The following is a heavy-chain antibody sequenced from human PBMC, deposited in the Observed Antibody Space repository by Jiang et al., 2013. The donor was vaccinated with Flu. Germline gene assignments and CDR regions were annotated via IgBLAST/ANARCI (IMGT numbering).Heavy chain of an antibody. D-gene: IGHD4-17*01. CDR3: ARRKTMTAVTTWDSWFDP. CDR2: ISYSGST. CDR1: GGSISTYY. Sequence: GPGLVKPSETLSLTRTVSGGSISTYYWNWIRQPPGKGLEWIGHISYSGSTIYNPSLKSRVTISVDTSKNQFFXRLTSVTAADTAFYYCARRKTMTAVTTWDSWFDPWGQGTLVTVSS. V-gene: IGHV4-59*12. J-gene: IGHJ5*02.